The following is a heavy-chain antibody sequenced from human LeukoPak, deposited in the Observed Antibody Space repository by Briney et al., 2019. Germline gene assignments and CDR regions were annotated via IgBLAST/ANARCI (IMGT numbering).Heavy chain of an antibody. CDR3: ARGYGETSTR. D-gene: IGHD4-17*01. V-gene: IGHV4-59*01. J-gene: IGHJ4*02. CDR1: GGSISSYY. Sequence: SETLSLTCTVSGGSISSYYWSWIRQPPGKGLEWIGYIYYSGSTNFNPSLKGRVTISVDTSKNQFSQKLSSVTAADTAVYYCARGYGETSTRWGQGTLVTVSS. CDR2: IYYSGST.